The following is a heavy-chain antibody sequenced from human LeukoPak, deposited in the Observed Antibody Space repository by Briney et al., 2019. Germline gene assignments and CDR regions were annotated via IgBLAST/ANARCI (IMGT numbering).Heavy chain of an antibody. J-gene: IGHJ6*03. CDR2: IYYTGST. D-gene: IGHD4-23*01. Sequence: SETLSLTCTVSGGSISSSTYFWGWIRQPPGKGLEWIGTIYYTGSTYYNPSLKSRVTISVDTSKNQFSLKLSSVTAADTAVYYCARLHYGGNYGYYYYYMDVWGKGTTVTISS. V-gene: IGHV4-39*01. CDR3: ARLHYGGNYGYYYYYMDV. CDR1: GGSISSSTYF.